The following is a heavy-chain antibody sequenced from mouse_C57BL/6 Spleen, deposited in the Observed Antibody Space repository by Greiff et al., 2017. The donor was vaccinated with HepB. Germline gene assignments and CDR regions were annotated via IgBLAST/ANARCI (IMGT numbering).Heavy chain of an antibody. CDR3: ARGNWYFDV. CDR2: INYDGSST. J-gene: IGHJ1*03. CDR1: GFTFSDYY. Sequence: EVMLVESEGGLVQPGSSMKISCTASGFTFSDYYMAWVRQVPEKGLEWVANINYDGSSTYYLDSLKSRFIISRDNAKNILYLQMSSLKSEDTATYYCARGNWYFDVWGTGTTVTVSS. V-gene: IGHV5-16*01.